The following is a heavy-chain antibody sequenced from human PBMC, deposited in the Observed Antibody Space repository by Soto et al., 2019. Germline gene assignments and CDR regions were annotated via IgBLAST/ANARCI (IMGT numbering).Heavy chain of an antibody. Sequence: GGSLRLSCAASGFTFSSYGMHWVRQAPGKGLEWVAVISYDGSNKYYADSVKGRFTISRDNSKNTLYLQMNSLRAEDTAVYYCAKDPDSNYWETYYYYMDVWGKGTTVTVSS. J-gene: IGHJ6*03. V-gene: IGHV3-30*18. CDR1: GFTFSSYG. CDR2: ISYDGSNK. D-gene: IGHD4-4*01. CDR3: AKDPDSNYWETYYYYMDV.